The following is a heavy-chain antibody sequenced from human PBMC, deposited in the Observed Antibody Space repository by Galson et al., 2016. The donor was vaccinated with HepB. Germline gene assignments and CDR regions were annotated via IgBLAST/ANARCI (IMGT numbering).Heavy chain of an antibody. Sequence: SLRLSCAASGFTFSSYEMNWVRQAPGKGLEWVSYISSSGSTIYYADSVKGRFTISRDNAKNSLYLQMNSLRAEETAVYYCAREFALEMGGDYWGQGTLVAVSS. CDR2: ISSSGSTI. CDR1: GFTFSSYE. V-gene: IGHV3-48*03. CDR3: AREFALEMGGDY. D-gene: IGHD5-24*01. J-gene: IGHJ4*02.